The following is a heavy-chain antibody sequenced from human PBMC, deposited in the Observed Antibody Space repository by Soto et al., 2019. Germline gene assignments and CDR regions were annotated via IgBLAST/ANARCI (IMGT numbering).Heavy chain of an antibody. CDR3: ARGRYGDY. CDR1: GYAFTTYG. V-gene: IGHV1-18*01. D-gene: IGHD1-1*01. J-gene: IGHJ4*02. CDR2: ISAHNGNT. Sequence: QVHLVQSGAEVKKPGASVKVSCKGSGYAFTTYGITWVRQAPGQGLEWMGWISAHNGNTNYAQQLQGRVTVTRDTSTSTAYMELRSLRSDDTAVYYSARGRYGDYWGQGARVTVSS.